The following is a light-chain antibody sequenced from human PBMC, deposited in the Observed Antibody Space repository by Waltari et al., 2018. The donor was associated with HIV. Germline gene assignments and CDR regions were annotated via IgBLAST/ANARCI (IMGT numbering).Light chain of an antibody. CDR2: GAS. CDR1: QGVSSN. J-gene: IGKJ4*01. Sequence: EIVMTQSRATLSVSPGEGDTLSSRASQGVSSNLAWYQQKPGQAPRLLIYGASTRATGIPARFSGSGSGTEFTLTISSLQSEDFAVYYCQQYNNWPPLTFGGGTKVEIK. V-gene: IGKV3-15*01. CDR3: QQYNNWPPLT.